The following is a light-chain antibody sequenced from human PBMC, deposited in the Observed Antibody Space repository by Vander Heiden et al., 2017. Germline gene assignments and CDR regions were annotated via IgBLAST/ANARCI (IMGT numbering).Light chain of an antibody. CDR2: DNG. Sequence: SYVLTQPRSVSVAPGQTARITCGGNNIGTKSVHWYQQHPGQAPVLVVFDNGDRPSGIPERFSGSNSGNTATLTISRVEAGDEADYYCQVWHTSTTHPKGFFGTGTMLTVV. V-gene: IGLV3-21*02. CDR1: NIGTKS. CDR3: QVWHTSTTHPKGF. J-gene: IGLJ1*01.